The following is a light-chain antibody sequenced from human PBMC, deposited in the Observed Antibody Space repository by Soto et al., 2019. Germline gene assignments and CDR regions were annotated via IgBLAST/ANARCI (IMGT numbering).Light chain of an antibody. CDR2: GAS. CDR3: QLYGSSPPNT. Sequence: VLTQSPGTLSLSPGERATLSCRARQSVSSSYLAWYQQKPGQAPRLLIYGASSRATGIPNRFSGSGSGTDFTLTISRLEPEDFAVYYCQLYGSSPPNTFGQGTRLEIK. J-gene: IGKJ5*01. CDR1: QSVSSSY. V-gene: IGKV3-20*01.